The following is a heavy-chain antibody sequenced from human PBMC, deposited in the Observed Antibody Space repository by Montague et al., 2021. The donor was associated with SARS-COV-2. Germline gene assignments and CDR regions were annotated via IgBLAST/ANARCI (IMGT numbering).Heavy chain of an antibody. CDR1: GGSFSGHY. CDR2: INNSGST. Sequence: SETLSLTCAVYGGSFSGHYWSWIRQPPGKGLEWIGEINNSGSTNYNPSLKSRVTISVGTFKNQFSLKLHSVTAADTAVYYCARGRIEVSMIVVVLTGASYYMDVWGKGTTVTVSS. J-gene: IGHJ6*03. CDR3: ARGRIEVSMIVVVLTGASYYMDV. V-gene: IGHV4-34*01. D-gene: IGHD3-22*01.